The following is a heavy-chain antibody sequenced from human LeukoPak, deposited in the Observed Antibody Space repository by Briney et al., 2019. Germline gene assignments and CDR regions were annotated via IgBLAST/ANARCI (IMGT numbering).Heavy chain of an antibody. V-gene: IGHV1-18*01. CDR1: GYTFTSYG. CDR2: ISACNGNT. D-gene: IGHD3-10*01. Sequence: ASVKVSCKASGYTFTSYGINWVRQAPGQGLEWMGWISACNGNTNYAQKLQGRVTMTTDTSTSTAYMELRSLRSDDTAVYYCARERKAGEVDYWGQGTLVTVSS. J-gene: IGHJ4*02. CDR3: ARERKAGEVDY.